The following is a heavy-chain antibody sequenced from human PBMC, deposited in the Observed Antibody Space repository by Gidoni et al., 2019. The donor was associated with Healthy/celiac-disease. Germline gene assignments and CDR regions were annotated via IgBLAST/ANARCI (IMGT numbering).Heavy chain of an antibody. CDR1: GGSISSSSYY. CDR2: IYYSGST. Sequence: QLQLQESGPGLVKPSETLSLTCTVSGGSISSSSYYWGWIRQPPGKGLEWIGSIYYSGSTYYNPSLKSRVTISVDTSKNQFSLKLSSVTAADTAVYYCARRPACSSTSCYLDWYFDLWGRGTLVTVSS. D-gene: IGHD2-2*01. J-gene: IGHJ2*01. CDR3: ARRPACSSTSCYLDWYFDL. V-gene: IGHV4-39*01.